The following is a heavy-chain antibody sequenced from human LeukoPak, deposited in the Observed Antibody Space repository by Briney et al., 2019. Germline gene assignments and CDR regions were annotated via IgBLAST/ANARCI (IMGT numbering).Heavy chain of an antibody. J-gene: IGHJ4*02. CDR1: GFTFSSYG. V-gene: IGHV3-30*18. D-gene: IGHD2-8*02. Sequence: QSGGSLRLSCAASGFTFSSYGMHWVRQAPGKGLEWVAVISYDGSNKYYADSVKGRFTISRDNSKNTLYLQMNSLRAEDTAVYYCAKAGQAPGHFDYWGQGTLVTVSS. CDR2: ISYDGSNK. CDR3: AKAGQAPGHFDY.